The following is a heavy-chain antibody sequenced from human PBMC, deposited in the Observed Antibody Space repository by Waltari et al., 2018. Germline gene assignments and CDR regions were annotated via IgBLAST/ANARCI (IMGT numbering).Heavy chain of an antibody. Sequence: QVQLVQSGAEVKKPGSSVKVSCKASGGTFSSYAISWVRQAPGQGLEWMGGIIPIFGTANYAQKCQGRVTITTDESTSTAYMELSSLRSEDTAVYYCAGAPVGGGSGYPIGDWYFDLWGRGTLVTVSS. CDR3: AGAPVGGGSGYPIGDWYFDL. V-gene: IGHV1-69*05. CDR1: GGTFSSYA. CDR2: IIPIFGTA. D-gene: IGHD2-15*01. J-gene: IGHJ2*01.